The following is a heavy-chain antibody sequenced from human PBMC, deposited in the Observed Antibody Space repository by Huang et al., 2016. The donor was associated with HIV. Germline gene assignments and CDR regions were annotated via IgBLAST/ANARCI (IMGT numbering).Heavy chain of an antibody. CDR1: GDSVSSHY. CDR2: VYDRGAT. D-gene: IGHD6-19*01. Sequence: QVRLQESGPGLVKPSETLSLSCTVSGDSVSSHYWGWIRHPPGKGLEWIGTVYDRGATTYNPRLKSRITISVDTSKNGFSLNITSVSAADTAMYFCVRDQGRLAVGGIDNWFDPWGQGALVTVSS. CDR3: VRDQGRLAVGGIDNWFDP. V-gene: IGHV4-59*02. J-gene: IGHJ5*02.